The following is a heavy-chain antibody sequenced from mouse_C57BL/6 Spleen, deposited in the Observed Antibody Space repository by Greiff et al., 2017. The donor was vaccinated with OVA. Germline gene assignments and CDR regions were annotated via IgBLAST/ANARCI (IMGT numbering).Heavy chain of an antibody. CDR1: GFNFKNTY. Sequence: VQLKESVAELVRPGASVKLSCTASGFNFKNTYMHWVKQRPEQGLEWIGRIDPANGNTKYAPKFQGKATITADTSSNTAYLQLSSLTSEDTAIYYSAALDYGSSYWYFDVWGTGTTVTVSS. J-gene: IGHJ1*03. D-gene: IGHD1-1*01. CDR3: AALDYGSSYWYFDV. CDR2: IDPANGNT. V-gene: IGHV14-3*01.